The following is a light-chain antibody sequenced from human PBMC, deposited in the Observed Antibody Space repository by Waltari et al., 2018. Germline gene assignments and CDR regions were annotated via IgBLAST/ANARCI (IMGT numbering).Light chain of an antibody. CDR2: AIS. CDR3: CSFEDTWV. Sequence: QSALTQPHSVSGSAGQSVTISCTGTGSDYVSWYQQLPGKAPKHLIYAISKRPSGVPDRFSGSKSGTSASLTVSGLQAEDEADYYCCSFEDTWVFGGGTKLTVL. CDR1: GSDY. V-gene: IGLV2-11*01. J-gene: IGLJ3*02.